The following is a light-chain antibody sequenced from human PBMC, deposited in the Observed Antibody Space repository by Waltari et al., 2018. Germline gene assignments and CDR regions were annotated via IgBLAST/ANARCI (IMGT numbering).Light chain of an antibody. J-gene: IGKJ1*01. CDR3: QQRYYWPPWT. CDR2: DAS. Sequence: DIVLTQSPATLSLSPGERATLPCRASQTVITDLAWYQQKPGQAPRLLISDASNRVPGIPARFSGSGSGTDFTLTISSLEPEDFAVYYCQQRYYWPPWTFGQGTKVELK. CDR1: QTVITD. V-gene: IGKV3-11*01.